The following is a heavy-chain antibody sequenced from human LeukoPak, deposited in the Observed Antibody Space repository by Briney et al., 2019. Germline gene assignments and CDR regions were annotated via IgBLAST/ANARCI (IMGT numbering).Heavy chain of an antibody. J-gene: IGHJ4*02. Sequence: EPGGSLRLSCAASGFTFSSYAMSWVRQAPGKGLEWVSSISSSSSYIYYADSVKGRFTISRDNAKNSLYLQMNSLRAEDTAVYYCARGRVVATITRTPYFDYWGQGTLVTVSS. V-gene: IGHV3-21*01. CDR1: GFTFSSYA. D-gene: IGHD5-12*01. CDR2: ISSSSSYI. CDR3: ARGRVVATITRTPYFDY.